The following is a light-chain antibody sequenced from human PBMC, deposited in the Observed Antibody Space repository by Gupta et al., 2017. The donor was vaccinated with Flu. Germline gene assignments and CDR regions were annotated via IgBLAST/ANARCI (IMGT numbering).Light chain of an antibody. Sequence: DIQMTQSPSSLSASVGDRVTITCRASQSISSYLNWYQQKPGKAPKLLIYAASRLQSGVPSRLSGSGSGTDFTLTISRLQPEDFATYYCQHRHSTSWTFGQGTKVEIK. J-gene: IGKJ1*01. CDR1: QSISSY. CDR2: AAS. V-gene: IGKV1-39*01. CDR3: QHRHSTSWT.